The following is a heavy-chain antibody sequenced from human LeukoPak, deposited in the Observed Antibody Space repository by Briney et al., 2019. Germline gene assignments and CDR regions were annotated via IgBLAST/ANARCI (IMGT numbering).Heavy chain of an antibody. Sequence: GGSLRLSCAASGFTFSSYGMHWVRQAPGKGLEWVAVIWYDGSNKYYADSVKGRFTISRDNSKNTLHLQMNSLRAEDTAVYYCAKDITIFGVAIGFDYWGQGTLVTVSS. D-gene: IGHD3-3*01. CDR1: GFTFSSYG. CDR3: AKDITIFGVAIGFDY. CDR2: IWYDGSNK. J-gene: IGHJ4*02. V-gene: IGHV3-33*06.